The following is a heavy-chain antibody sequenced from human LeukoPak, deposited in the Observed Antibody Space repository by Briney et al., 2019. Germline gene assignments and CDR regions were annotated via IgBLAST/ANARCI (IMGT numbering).Heavy chain of an antibody. V-gene: IGHV4-59*01. CDR2: IYYSGST. CDR1: GGSISSYY. J-gene: IGHJ4*02. Sequence: SETLSLTCTVSGGSISSYYWSWIRQPPGKGLEWIGYIYYSGSTNYNPSPKSRVTISVDTSKNQFSLRLSSVTAADTAVYYCTRDRRDDPYYFDYWGQGTLVTVSS. CDR3: TRDRRDDPYYFDY.